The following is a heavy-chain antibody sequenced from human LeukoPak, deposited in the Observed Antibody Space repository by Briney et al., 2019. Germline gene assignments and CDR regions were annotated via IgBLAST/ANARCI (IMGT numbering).Heavy chain of an antibody. CDR1: GGSFSSYY. D-gene: IGHD3-22*01. Sequence: SETLSLTCGVYGGSFSSYYWTWIRQPPGMGLEWIGEINHRGGTGYNPSLKGRVTMSVDTSKNVFSLKLTPVTAADMAVYYCARAYYYDSSAAIDYWGQGILVTVSS. CDR3: ARAYYYDSSAAIDY. V-gene: IGHV4-34*01. CDR2: INHRGGT. J-gene: IGHJ4*02.